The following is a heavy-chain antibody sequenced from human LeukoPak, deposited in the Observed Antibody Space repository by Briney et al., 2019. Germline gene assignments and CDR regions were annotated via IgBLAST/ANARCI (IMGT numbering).Heavy chain of an antibody. D-gene: IGHD2-2*01. Sequence: SETLSLTCTVSGYSISSGYYWGWIRPPPGKGLEWIGSIYHSGSTYYNPSLKSRVTISVDTSKNQFSLKLSSVIAADTAVYYCASYCSSTSCFASDAFDIWGQGTMVTVSS. CDR1: GYSISSGYY. V-gene: IGHV4-38-2*02. J-gene: IGHJ3*02. CDR2: IYHSGST. CDR3: ASYCSSTSCFASDAFDI.